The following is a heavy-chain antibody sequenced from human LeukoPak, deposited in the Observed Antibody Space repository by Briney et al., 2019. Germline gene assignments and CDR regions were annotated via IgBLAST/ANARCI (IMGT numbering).Heavy chain of an antibody. CDR3: ARGRGAGYDSEDY. V-gene: IGHV4-59*01. D-gene: IGHD5-12*01. CDR1: GGSISSYY. J-gene: IGHJ4*02. CDR2: IYYSGST. Sequence: SETLSLXCTVSGGSISSYYWSWIRQPPGKGLEWIGYIYYSGSTNYNPSLKSRVTISVDTSNNQFSLKLSSLPFSDTAVYYCARGRGAGYDSEDYWGQGTLVTVSS.